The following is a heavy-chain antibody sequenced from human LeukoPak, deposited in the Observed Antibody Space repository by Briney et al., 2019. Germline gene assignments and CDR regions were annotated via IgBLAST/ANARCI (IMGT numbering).Heavy chain of an antibody. CDR1: GGSISSGGYY. D-gene: IGHD2-2*01. V-gene: IGHV4-31*03. J-gene: IGHJ5*02. CDR2: IYYSGST. Sequence: SQILSLTCTVSGGSISSGGYYWSWIRQHPGKGLEWIGYIYYSGSTYYNPSLKSRVTISVDTSKNQFSLKLSSVTAADTAVYYCARRVVPAAPQGWFDPWGQGTLVTVSS. CDR3: ARRVVPAAPQGWFDP.